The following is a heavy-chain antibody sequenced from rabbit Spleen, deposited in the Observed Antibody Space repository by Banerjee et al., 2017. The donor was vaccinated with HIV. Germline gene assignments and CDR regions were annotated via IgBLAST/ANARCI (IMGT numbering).Heavy chain of an antibody. D-gene: IGHD8-1*01. Sequence: QSLEESGGDLVQPGASLTLTCKASGLDFSSSYWIYWVRQAPGKGLEWIGLIDGGSGGTRYASWAKGRFTIYKTSSTTVTLQMSSLTAADTATYFCSRRPTSSYCLDLWGQGTLVTVS. J-gene: IGHJ4*01. CDR3: SRRPTSSYCLDL. CDR2: IDGGSGGT. V-gene: IGHV1S40*01. CDR1: GLDFSSSYW.